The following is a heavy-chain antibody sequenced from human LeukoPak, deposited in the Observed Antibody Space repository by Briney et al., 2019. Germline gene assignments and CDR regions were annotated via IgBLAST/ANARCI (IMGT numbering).Heavy chain of an antibody. V-gene: IGHV1-2*02. CDR2: INPNSGAT. Sequence: ASVKVSCTASEYTFTGYYMHWVRQALGQGLEWMGWINPNSGATNYARKFQGRVTMTRDTSISTAYMGLSSLRSDDTAVYYCAREIAAGGWRGFDYWGQGTLVTVSS. D-gene: IGHD6-13*01. CDR1: EYTFTGYY. J-gene: IGHJ4*02. CDR3: AREIAAGGWRGFDY.